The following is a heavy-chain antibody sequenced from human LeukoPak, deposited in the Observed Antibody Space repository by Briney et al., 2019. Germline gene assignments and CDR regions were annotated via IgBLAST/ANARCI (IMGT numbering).Heavy chain of an antibody. CDR2: IYYSGST. D-gene: IGHD6-13*01. CDR3: ARAAASNPHMDV. Sequence: SETLSLTCTVSGGSISSGDYYWSWIRQPPGKGLEWIGYIYYSGSTYYNPSLKSRVTISVDTSKNQFSLKLSSVTAADTAVYYCARAAASNPHMDVWGKGTTVTVSS. J-gene: IGHJ6*03. CDR1: GGSISSGDYY. V-gene: IGHV4-30-4*08.